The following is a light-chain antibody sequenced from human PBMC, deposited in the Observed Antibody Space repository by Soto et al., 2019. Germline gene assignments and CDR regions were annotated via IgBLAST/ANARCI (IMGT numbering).Light chain of an antibody. CDR3: TSFAPGRIYV. CDR1: SSDIGAYDY. CDR2: XXX. J-gene: IGLJ1*01. Sequence: QSVLTQPASVSGSPGQSITISCSGTSSDIGAYDYVSWYQQHPGRAPKLIIYXXXXRFSALYYRFPASKSANTASLTISGLQAEDEGDYYCTSFAPGRIYVFGSGTKVTVL. V-gene: IGLV2-14*03.